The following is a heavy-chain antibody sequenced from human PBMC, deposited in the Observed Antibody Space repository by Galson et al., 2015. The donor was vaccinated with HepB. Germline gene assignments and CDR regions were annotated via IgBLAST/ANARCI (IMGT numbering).Heavy chain of an antibody. Sequence: ETLSLTCNVSGGSISSYYWSWIRRPPGKGLEWIAHISDSGSTKYNPSLRSRVTISVDTSKNQFSLKVRSVTAADTAMYYCARHQFSSALGYAMDVWGQGTLVTVSS. V-gene: IGHV4-59*08. D-gene: IGHD3-22*01. CDR1: GGSISSYY. CDR3: ARHQFSSALGYAMDV. J-gene: IGHJ6*02. CDR2: ISDSGST.